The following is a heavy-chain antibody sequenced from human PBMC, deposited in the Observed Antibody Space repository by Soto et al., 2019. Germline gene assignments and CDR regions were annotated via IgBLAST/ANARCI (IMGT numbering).Heavy chain of an antibody. CDR3: AKDGSGHDYSDGMDV. CDR2: ISGTMGSVRDP. V-gene: IGHV3-23*01. D-gene: IGHD5-12*01. Sequence: GGSLRLSCAASGFTFSSYAMSWVRQAPGKGLEWVSVISGTMGSVRDPYYADSVKGRFTISRDNSKNTLYLQMNSLRAEDTAVYYCAKDGSGHDYSDGMDVWGQGTTVTVSS. J-gene: IGHJ6*02. CDR1: GFTFSSYA.